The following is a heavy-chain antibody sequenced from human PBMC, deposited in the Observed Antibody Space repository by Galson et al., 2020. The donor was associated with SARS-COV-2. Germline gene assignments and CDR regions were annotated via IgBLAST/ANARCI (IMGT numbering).Heavy chain of an antibody. CDR1: RYTFPSFN. D-gene: IGHD6-25*01. CDR2: MNPNSGNT. J-gene: IGHJ5*02. V-gene: IGHV1-8*01. CDR3: VGGDDSSGEWYLSFDR. Sequence: ASVQVSCKASRYTFPSFNTNWVRPATAHGLEWMGWMNPNSGNTDYPQKFQDRITMTRDTTISTASLELNSLTSEDTAVYYGVGGDDSSGEWYLSFDRWGQGTQVTVSS.